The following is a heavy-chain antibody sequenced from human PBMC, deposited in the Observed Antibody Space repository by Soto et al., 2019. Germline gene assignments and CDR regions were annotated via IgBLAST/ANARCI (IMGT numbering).Heavy chain of an antibody. D-gene: IGHD2-2*02. J-gene: IGHJ4*02. CDR1: GYTLTELS. CDR2: FDPEDGET. V-gene: IGHV1-24*01. Sequence: SAKVSCKDSGYTLTELSMHWVRQAPGKGLEWMGGFDPEDGETIYAQKFQGRVTMTEDTSTDTAYMELNSLNTEDTAVYYCTTGYTITWHDHNWGRGTLVTVSS. CDR3: TTGYTITWHDHN.